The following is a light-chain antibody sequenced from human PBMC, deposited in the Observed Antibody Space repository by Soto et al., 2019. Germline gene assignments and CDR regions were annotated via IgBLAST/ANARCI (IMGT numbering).Light chain of an antibody. V-gene: IGKV3-15*01. CDR1: QSISSH. Sequence: EIVMTQSPATLSVSPGETVTLSCRASQSISSHLAWYQQRPGQGPRLLIHDASARATAIPARFSASGSGTEFTLTISSLQSEDFAVYYCQQYNNWPYTFGQGTKLEIK. CDR3: QQYNNWPYT. J-gene: IGKJ2*01. CDR2: DAS.